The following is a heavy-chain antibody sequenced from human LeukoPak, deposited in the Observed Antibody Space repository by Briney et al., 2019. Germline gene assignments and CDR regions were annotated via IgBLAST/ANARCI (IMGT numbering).Heavy chain of an antibody. Sequence: GGSLRLSCAASGFTFDDYAMHWVRQAPGKGLEWVSGISWNSGSIGYADSVKGRFTISRDNAKNSLYLQMNSLRAEDTAVYYCASPKAVAAAGRGFDYWGQGTLVSVSS. V-gene: IGHV3-9*01. CDR1: GFTFDDYA. CDR3: ASPKAVAAAGRGFDY. J-gene: IGHJ4*02. D-gene: IGHD6-13*01. CDR2: ISWNSGSI.